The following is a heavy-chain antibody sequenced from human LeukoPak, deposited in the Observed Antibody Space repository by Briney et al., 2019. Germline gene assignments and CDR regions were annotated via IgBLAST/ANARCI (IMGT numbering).Heavy chain of an antibody. Sequence: LGGSLQISCKGSGYRFTNYWIGWVRQMPGKGLEWMGIIYPGDSDTRYSPSFQGQVTISADKSISAAYLQWSSLKASDTAMYYCARLLSGYCSSTTCYVGVCDYWGQGTLVTVSS. CDR3: ARLLSGYCSSTTCYVGVCDY. CDR2: IYPGDSDT. CDR1: GYRFTNYW. V-gene: IGHV5-51*01. J-gene: IGHJ4*02. D-gene: IGHD2-2*03.